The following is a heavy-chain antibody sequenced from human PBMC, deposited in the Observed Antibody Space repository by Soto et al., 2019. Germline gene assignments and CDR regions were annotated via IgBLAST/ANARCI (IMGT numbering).Heavy chain of an antibody. Sequence: GGSLRLSCAASGFTFISYAIHLFRHSPVKWLEWVAVISYDGSNKYYADSVKGRFTISRDNSKNTMYLQMDSMRAEDTAVYYYSRETAVKYYFDYWGQGTLVTVSS. CDR2: ISYDGSNK. CDR3: SRETAVKYYFDY. CDR1: GFTFISYA. J-gene: IGHJ4*02. V-gene: IGHV3-30-3*01. D-gene: IGHD4-4*01.